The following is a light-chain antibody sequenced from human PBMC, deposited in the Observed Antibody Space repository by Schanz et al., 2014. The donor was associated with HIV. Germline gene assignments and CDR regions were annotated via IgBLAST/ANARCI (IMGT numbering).Light chain of an antibody. J-gene: IGKJ2*01. V-gene: IGKV3-20*01. CDR1: QTVSSNS. Sequence: EIVLTQSPVILSLSPGERATLSCRASQTVSSNSLGWYQQKRGQVPRLLIYGASSRATGIPDRFSGSGSGTDFTLTISRLEPEDFAVYYCQQYDSSSYTYGQGTKLEIK. CDR3: QQYDSSSYT. CDR2: GAS.